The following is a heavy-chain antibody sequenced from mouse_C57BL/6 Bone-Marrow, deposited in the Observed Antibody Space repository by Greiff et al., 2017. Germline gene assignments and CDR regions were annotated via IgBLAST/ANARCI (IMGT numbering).Heavy chain of an antibody. CDR2: IWAGGST. CDR3: ANWGFAY. CDR1: GFSLTSYG. V-gene: IGHV2-9*02. J-gene: IGHJ3*01. D-gene: IGHD4-1*01. Sequence: VQLQESGPGLVAPSQSLSITCTVSGFSLTSYGVHWVLQPPGKCLEWLGVIWAGGSTNYNSALMSRLSISKDNSKSQVFLKMNSLQTDDTSMYYCANWGFAYWGQGTLVTGSA.